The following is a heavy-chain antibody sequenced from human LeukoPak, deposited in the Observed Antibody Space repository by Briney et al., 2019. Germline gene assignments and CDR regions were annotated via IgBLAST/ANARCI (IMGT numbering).Heavy chain of an antibody. D-gene: IGHD5-12*01. CDR2: IRNKAYGGTT. J-gene: IGHJ5*02. CDR3: TRDGLRVATIRDWFDP. Sequence: GGSLRLSCTASGFIYGDYAMSWFRQAPGKGLEWVGFIRNKAYGGTTEYAPSVKGRFTISRDDYKRIAYLQMNSLKTEDTAVYYCTRDGLRVATIRDWFDPWGQGTLVTFSS. CDR1: GFIYGDYA. V-gene: IGHV3-49*03.